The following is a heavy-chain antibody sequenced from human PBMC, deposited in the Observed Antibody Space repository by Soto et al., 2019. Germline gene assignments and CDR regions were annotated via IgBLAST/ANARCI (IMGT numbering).Heavy chain of an antibody. V-gene: IGHV3-30*18. J-gene: IGHJ6*02. Sequence: GGSLRLSCAASGFTFSSYGMHWVRQAPGKGLEWVAVISYDESNKYYADSVKGRFTISRDNSKNTLNLQMNSLRAVDTALYYCAKDPYSSGWLYYYYGMDVWGQGTTVTV. CDR2: ISYDESNK. CDR3: AKDPYSSGWLYYYYGMDV. D-gene: IGHD6-19*01. CDR1: GFTFSSYG.